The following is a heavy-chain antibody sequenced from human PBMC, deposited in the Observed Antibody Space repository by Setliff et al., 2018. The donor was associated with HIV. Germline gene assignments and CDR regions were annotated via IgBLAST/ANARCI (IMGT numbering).Heavy chain of an antibody. D-gene: IGHD1-1*01. V-gene: IGHV1-2*02. Sequence: WASVKVSCKASGYTFIDYFMHWVRQAPGQGLEWMGWISTNNGDTNIPQRFRGRVTMTRDTSINTAYMELSGLRSDDTAVYYCARQLSNSLECWGQGTPVTVSS. CDR1: GYTFIDYF. CDR3: ARQLSNSLEC. J-gene: IGHJ4*02. CDR2: ISTNNGDT.